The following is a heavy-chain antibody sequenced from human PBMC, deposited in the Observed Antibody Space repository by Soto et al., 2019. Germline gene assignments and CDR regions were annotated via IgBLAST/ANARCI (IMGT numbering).Heavy chain of an antibody. CDR3: AREGYSSGWSDAFDI. V-gene: IGHV4-61*01. Sequence: SETLSLTCTVSGGSVSSGSYYWSWIRQPPGKGLEWIGYIYYSGSTNYNPSLKSRVTISVDTSKNQFSLKLSSVTAADTAVYYCAREGYSSGWSDAFDIWGQGTMGTAS. J-gene: IGHJ3*02. CDR1: GGSVSSGSYY. CDR2: IYYSGST. D-gene: IGHD6-19*01.